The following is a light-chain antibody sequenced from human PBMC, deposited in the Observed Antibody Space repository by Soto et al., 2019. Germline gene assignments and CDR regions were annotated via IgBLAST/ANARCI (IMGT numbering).Light chain of an antibody. Sequence: EIVMTQSPATLSVSPGERATLSCRASQSVSSNLAWYQQKPGQAPRLLIYGASTRATGIPARFSGSGSETEFTLSISSLQSEDFAVYYFQQYNNWPRTFVQGTKVEIK. CDR3: QQYNNWPRT. CDR2: GAS. V-gene: IGKV3-15*01. J-gene: IGKJ1*01. CDR1: QSVSSN.